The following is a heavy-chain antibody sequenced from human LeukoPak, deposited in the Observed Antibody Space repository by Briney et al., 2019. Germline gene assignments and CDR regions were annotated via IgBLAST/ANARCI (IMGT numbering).Heavy chain of an antibody. V-gene: IGHV3-23*01. CDR1: GFPFRSYA. Sequence: PGGSLRLSCVASGFPFRSYAMTWVRQTPGKGLESVSVITDDEDTYYADSVKGRFTISRDNSQNTVFLQMNSLRVEDTAVYYCAKDLRCTDGSCKYFESWGQGTLVTVSS. CDR2: ITDDEDT. D-gene: IGHD2-15*01. J-gene: IGHJ4*02. CDR3: AKDLRCTDGSCKYFES.